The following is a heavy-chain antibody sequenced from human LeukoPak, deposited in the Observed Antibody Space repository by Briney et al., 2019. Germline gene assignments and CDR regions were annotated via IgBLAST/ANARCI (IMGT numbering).Heavy chain of an antibody. V-gene: IGHV4-30-4*08. CDR2: IYYSGST. Sequence: SQTLSLTCTVSGGSISSGDYYWSWIRQPPGKGLEWIGYIYYSGSTYYNPSLKSRVTISVDTSKNQFSLKLSSVTAADTAVYYCARIGTFYDFWSGPDYWGQGTLVTVSS. CDR1: GGSISSGDYY. CDR3: ARIGTFYDFWSGPDY. D-gene: IGHD3-3*01. J-gene: IGHJ4*02.